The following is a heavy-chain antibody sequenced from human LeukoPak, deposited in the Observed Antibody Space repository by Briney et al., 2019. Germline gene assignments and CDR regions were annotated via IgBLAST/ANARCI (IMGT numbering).Heavy chain of an antibody. CDR1: GFALINFE. CDR2: ISSSGTTI. J-gene: IGHJ4*02. D-gene: IGHD6-13*01. CDR3: ARLSRKFSGSLDY. Sequence: GGSLRLSCAASGFALINFEMTWVRQAPGKGLEWVSYISSSGTTIYNADSVTGRFTISRDNAKNSMYLLMNSLRAEDTAVYYCARLSRKFSGSLDYWGQGTLVTVSS. V-gene: IGHV3-48*03.